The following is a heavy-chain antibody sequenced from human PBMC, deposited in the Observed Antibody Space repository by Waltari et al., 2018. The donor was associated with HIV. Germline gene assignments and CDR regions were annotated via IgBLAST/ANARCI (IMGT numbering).Heavy chain of an antibody. CDR3: VRQGASSILL. CDR2: IYYTGAT. CDR1: GASIRSFY. D-gene: IGHD2-15*01. J-gene: IGHJ4*02. Sequence: QVQLEESGPGLVKPSETLSLICSVSGASIRSFYWSWIRQSPGKGLEWIGNIYYTGATKYKPSLKRRVSISLVPSANQFSLKVQSVTAADTPTYYCVRQGASSILLRGQGVRVTVSS. V-gene: IGHV4-59*08.